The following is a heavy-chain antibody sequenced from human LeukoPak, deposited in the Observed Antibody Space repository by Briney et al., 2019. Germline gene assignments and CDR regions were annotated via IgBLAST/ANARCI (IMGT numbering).Heavy chain of an antibody. D-gene: IGHD3-10*01. CDR2: ISWNSGSI. CDR1: GFTFDVYA. Sequence: GRSLRLSCAASGFTFDVYAMHWVRQAPGKGLEWVSGISWNSGSIEYADSVKGRFTISRDNAKNSLYLQMNSLRAEDMALYYCALSGGDSFDYWGQGTLVTVSS. V-gene: IGHV3-9*03. CDR3: ALSGGDSFDY. J-gene: IGHJ4*02.